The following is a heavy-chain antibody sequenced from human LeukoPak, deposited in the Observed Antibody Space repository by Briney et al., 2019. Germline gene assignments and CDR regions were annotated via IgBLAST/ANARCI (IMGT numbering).Heavy chain of an antibody. V-gene: IGHV4-34*01. CDR2: INHSGST. D-gene: IGHD2-2*01. CDR1: GGSFSGYY. CDR3: ARGPAGFDY. Sequence: PSETLSLTCAVYGGSFSGYYWSWIRQPPRKGLEWIGEINHSGSTNYNPSLKSRVTISVDTSKNQFSLKPSSVTAADTAVYYCARGPAGFDYWGQGTLVTVSS. J-gene: IGHJ4*02.